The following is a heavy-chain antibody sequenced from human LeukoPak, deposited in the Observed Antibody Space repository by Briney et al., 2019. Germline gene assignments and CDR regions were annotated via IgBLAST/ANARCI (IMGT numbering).Heavy chain of an antibody. CDR3: ARVVVAGPRAFDY. D-gene: IGHD6-19*01. V-gene: IGHV1-8*01. CDR1: GYTFTSYD. Sequence: GASVRVSCKASGYTFTSYDINGVRQATGQGLEWMGWMNPNSGKTGYAQKFQGRVTMTRNTSISTAYMELSSLRSEDTAVYYCARVVVAGPRAFDYWGQGTLVTVSS. CDR2: MNPNSGKT. J-gene: IGHJ4*02.